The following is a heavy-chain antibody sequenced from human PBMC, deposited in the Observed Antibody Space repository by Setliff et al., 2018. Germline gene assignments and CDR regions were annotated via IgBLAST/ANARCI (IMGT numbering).Heavy chain of an antibody. Sequence: SETLSLTCTVYGGSFSDYYWGWVRQPPGKGLEWIGEINHSGSTNYSPSLKSRVTISVDMSKNQLSLKLSSVTAAGTAAYYCRFWDGSYKNDYWGQGTLVTVSS. V-gene: IGHV4-34*01. D-gene: IGHD3-3*01. CDR2: INHSGST. J-gene: IGHJ4*02. CDR3: RFWDGSYKNDY. CDR1: GGSFSDYY.